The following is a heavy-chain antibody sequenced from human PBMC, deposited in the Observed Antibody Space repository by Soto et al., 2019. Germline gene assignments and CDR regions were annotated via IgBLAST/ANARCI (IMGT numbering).Heavy chain of an antibody. CDR2: ISSSSSYI. CDR3: ARGYNGYGSYWYFDL. V-gene: IGHV3-21*01. D-gene: IGHD5-12*01. CDR1: GFTFSSYS. J-gene: IGHJ2*01. Sequence: EVQLVESGGGLVKPGGSLRLSCAASGFTFSSYSMNWVRQAPGKGLEWVSSISSSSSYIYYADSVKGRFTISRDNAKNSLYLQMNSLRAEDTAVYYCARGYNGYGSYWYFDLWGRGTLVTVSS.